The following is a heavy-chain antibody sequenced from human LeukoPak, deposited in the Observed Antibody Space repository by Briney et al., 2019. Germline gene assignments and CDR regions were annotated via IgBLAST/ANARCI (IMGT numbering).Heavy chain of an antibody. J-gene: IGHJ5*02. CDR2: INPNSGGT. Sequence: ASVKVSCKASGYTFTTYHLHWVRQAPGQGLEWMGRINPNSGGTNYAQKFQGRATMTTDTSISTAYMDLSGLRSDDTAMYYCAREIRRGAGDWFDPWGQGTLVTVSS. D-gene: IGHD1-26*01. CDR1: GYTFTTYH. V-gene: IGHV1-2*06. CDR3: AREIRRGAGDWFDP.